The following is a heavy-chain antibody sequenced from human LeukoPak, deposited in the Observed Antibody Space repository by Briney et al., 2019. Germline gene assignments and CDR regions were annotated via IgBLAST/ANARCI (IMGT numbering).Heavy chain of an antibody. D-gene: IGHD2-15*01. Sequence: RGSLRLSCATSGFTFSSYSMNWVRQAPGKGLEWVSSISSSSSYIYYADSVKGRFTISRDNAKNSLYLQMNSLRAEDTAVYYCARIYCSGGSCPDYWGQGTLVTVSS. CDR2: ISSSSSYI. CDR1: GFTFSSYS. V-gene: IGHV3-21*01. J-gene: IGHJ4*02. CDR3: ARIYCSGGSCPDY.